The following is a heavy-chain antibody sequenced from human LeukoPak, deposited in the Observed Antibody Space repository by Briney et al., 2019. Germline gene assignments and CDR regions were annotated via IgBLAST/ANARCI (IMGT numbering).Heavy chain of an antibody. V-gene: IGHV3-23*01. J-gene: IGHJ4*02. Sequence: GGSLRLSCAASGFRFSSYAMSWVRQAPGKGLEWVSAISGSGVSTYYADSVKGRFTVSRDNSKNTLYLQMSSLRAEDTAVYYCAKMISITIPYFDYWGQGTLVTVSS. CDR3: AKMISITIPYFDY. D-gene: IGHD3-3*01. CDR1: GFRFSSYA. CDR2: ISGSGVST.